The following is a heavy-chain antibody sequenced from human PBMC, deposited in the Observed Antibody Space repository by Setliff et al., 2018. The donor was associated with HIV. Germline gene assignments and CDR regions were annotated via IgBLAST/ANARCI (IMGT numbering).Heavy chain of an antibody. V-gene: IGHV4-4*02. D-gene: IGHD6-19*01. CDR2: IYHSGST. Sequence: SETLSLTCAVSGGSISSRNWWSGVRQPPGKGLEWIGDIYHSGSTNYNPPIKRRVTKSVDKSKNQFSRMLISVTAADTAAYYCARATWLVHPFPMYYCGYWGQGTLVTVAS. CDR3: ARATWLVHPFPMYYCGY. CDR1: GGSISSRNW. J-gene: IGHJ4*02.